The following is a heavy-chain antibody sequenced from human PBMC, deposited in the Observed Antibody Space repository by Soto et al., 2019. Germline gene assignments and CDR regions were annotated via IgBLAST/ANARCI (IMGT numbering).Heavy chain of an antibody. CDR3: ARYYVFWGVYGPFGMDV. CDR1: GYTFTSYG. CDR2: ISAYNGNT. V-gene: IGHV1-18*01. Sequence: ASVKVSCKASGYTFTSYGISWVRQAPGQGLEWMGWISAYNGNTNYAQKLQGRVTMTTDTSTSTAYMELRSLRSDDTAVYYWARYYVFWGVYGPFGMDVWRQGTMVTVSS. J-gene: IGHJ6*02. D-gene: IGHD3-3*01.